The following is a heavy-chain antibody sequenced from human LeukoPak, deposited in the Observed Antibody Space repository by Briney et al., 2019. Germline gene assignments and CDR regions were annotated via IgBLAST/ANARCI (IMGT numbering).Heavy chain of an antibody. D-gene: IGHD1-1*01. CDR2: GHHSGST. V-gene: IGHV4-38-2*02. CDR3: ARGGTVWNFDY. J-gene: IGHJ4*02. CDR1: GYSIRSGYY. Sequence: SVTLSLTCTVSGYSIRSGYYWGWIRQPPGKGLEWIGSGHHSGSTYYKSSLKSRVTISLDTSKNQFSLKLRSVTAADTAVYYCARGGTVWNFDYWGQGTLVTVSS.